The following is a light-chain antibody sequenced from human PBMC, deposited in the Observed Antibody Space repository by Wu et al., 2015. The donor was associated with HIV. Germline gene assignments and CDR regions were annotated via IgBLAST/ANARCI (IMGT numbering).Light chain of an antibody. J-gene: IGKJ2*01. V-gene: IGKV3-15*01. CDR1: QSVSTN. Sequence: MTQSPATLSVSSGERVTLSCRASQSVSTNLAWYQQKPGQPPRLLIYGASTRATGIPDRFSGHGSGTEFTLTLSSVQSEDFAVYYCQQYNKWPYTFGQGTKLEIK. CDR3: QQYNKWPYT. CDR2: GAS.